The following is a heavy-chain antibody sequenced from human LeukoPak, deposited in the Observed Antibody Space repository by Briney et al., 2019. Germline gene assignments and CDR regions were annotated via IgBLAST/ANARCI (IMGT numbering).Heavy chain of an antibody. V-gene: IGHV3-7*01. Sequence: GGSLRLSCAASGFTFSSYWMSWVRQAPGKGLEWVANIKQDGSEKYYVDSVKGRFTISRDNAKNSLYLQMNSLRAEDTAVYYCARGGKQLVYYYYYMDVWGKGTTVTVSS. D-gene: IGHD6-6*01. CDR3: ARGGKQLVYYYYYMDV. J-gene: IGHJ6*03. CDR1: GFTFSSYW. CDR2: IKQDGSEK.